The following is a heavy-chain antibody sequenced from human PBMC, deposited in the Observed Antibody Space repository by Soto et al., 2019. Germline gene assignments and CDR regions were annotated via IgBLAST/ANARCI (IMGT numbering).Heavy chain of an antibody. CDR3: ARAIGDFWKGHHFYMDV. Sequence: QVQLMQSGAEVKKPGASINVSCQASGYKFNSFGIAWVRQAPGQGLEWLGWISAYNGNTNYTQKLQGRVTLTTDPLTTTAFMELRSLRSDVTAICYCARAIGDFWKGHHFYMDVWGKGTTVIVTS. CDR2: ISAYNGNT. V-gene: IGHV1-18*01. CDR1: GYKFNSFG. D-gene: IGHD3-3*01. J-gene: IGHJ6*03.